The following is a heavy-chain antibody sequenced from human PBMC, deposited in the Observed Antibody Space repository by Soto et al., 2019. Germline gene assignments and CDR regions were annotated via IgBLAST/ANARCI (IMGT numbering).Heavy chain of an antibody. Sequence: PSETLSLTCTVSGVSISSSSYYWGWIRQPPGKGLEWIGSVWHSGSTLYNPSLRSRVTISVDTSNNLFSLKLTSVTAADTAVYYCTRHPYGGFDPWGQGTLVTVSS. V-gene: IGHV4-39*01. CDR2: VWHSGST. J-gene: IGHJ5*02. D-gene: IGHD4-17*01. CDR1: GVSISSSSYY. CDR3: TRHPYGGFDP.